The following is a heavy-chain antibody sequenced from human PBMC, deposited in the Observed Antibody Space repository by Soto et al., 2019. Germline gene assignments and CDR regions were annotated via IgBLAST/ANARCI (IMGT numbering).Heavy chain of an antibody. CDR3: AKVGGFDP. Sequence: GGSLRLCCAASGLTFCRYAMSWVRQIPGKGLECVSAIGGDGESTHYADSVKGRFTISRDNSKNTLYLQLNSLRVEDTAVYYCAKVGGFDPWGQGTLVTVSS. D-gene: IGHD4-17*01. V-gene: IGHV3-23*01. CDR2: IGGDGEST. CDR1: GLTFCRYA. J-gene: IGHJ5*02.